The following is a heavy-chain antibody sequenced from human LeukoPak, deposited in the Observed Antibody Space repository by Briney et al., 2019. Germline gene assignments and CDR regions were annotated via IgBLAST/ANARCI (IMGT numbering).Heavy chain of an antibody. J-gene: IGHJ6*03. D-gene: IGHD2-8*01. CDR1: GFTFSNYG. V-gene: IGHV3-30*03. CDR2: ISYDGTNI. Sequence: GKSLRLSCAASGFTFSNYGMHWVRQAPGKGLEWVAVISYDGTNIFYADSVKGRFTISRDNSKNTLYLQFNSLRAEDTAVYYCARGNGLWPVCYYMDVWGKGTTVTVSS. CDR3: ARGNGLWPVCYYMDV.